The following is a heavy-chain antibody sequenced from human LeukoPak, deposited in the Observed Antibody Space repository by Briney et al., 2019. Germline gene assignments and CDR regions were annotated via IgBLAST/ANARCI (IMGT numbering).Heavy chain of an antibody. D-gene: IGHD5-18*01. CDR2: ISWNSGSI. CDR3: AKDRAASRKRGYSYGLYGMDV. CDR1: GFTFDDYA. J-gene: IGHJ6*02. V-gene: IGHV3-9*01. Sequence: GGSLRLSCAASGFTFDDYAMHWVRQAPGKGLEWVSGISWNSGSIGYADSVKGRFTISRDNAKNSLYLQMNSLRAEDTALYYCAKDRAASRKRGYSYGLYGMDVWGQGTTVTVSS.